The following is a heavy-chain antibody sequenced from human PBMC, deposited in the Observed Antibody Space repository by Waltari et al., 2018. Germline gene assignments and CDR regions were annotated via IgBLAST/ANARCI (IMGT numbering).Heavy chain of an antibody. J-gene: IGHJ4*02. V-gene: IGHV4-30-2*01. CDR2: IYHSGST. D-gene: IGHD4-17*01. CDR3: ARGGSTVTTGCIDY. CDR1: GGSISSGGYS. Sequence: QLQLQESGSGLVKPSQTLSLTCAVSGGSISSGGYSWSWIRQPPGKGLEWIGYIYHSGSTYYNPSLKSRVTISVDRSKNQFSLKLSSVIAADTAVYYCARGGSTVTTGCIDYWGQGTLVTVSS.